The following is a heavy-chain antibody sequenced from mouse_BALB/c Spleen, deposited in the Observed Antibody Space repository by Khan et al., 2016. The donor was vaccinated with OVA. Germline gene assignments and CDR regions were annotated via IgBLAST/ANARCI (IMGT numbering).Heavy chain of an antibody. CDR3: TGGRTY. V-gene: IGHV3-2*02. CDR2: ISYSGGT. CDR1: GYSITSDYA. D-gene: IGHD3-3*01. J-gene: IGHJ3*01. Sequence: EVQLQESGPGLVKPSQSLSLTCTVTGYSITSDYAWNWIRQFPGNKLEWMGYISYSGGTSYTPSLKSRISITRDTSKNQFFLQLTSVTTEDTATYYGTGGRTYWGQGTLVTVST.